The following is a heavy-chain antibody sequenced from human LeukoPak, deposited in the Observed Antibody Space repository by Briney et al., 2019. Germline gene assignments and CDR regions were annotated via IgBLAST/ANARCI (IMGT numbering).Heavy chain of an antibody. CDR3: VRNLAVAGTCFDS. Sequence: PGGSLRLSCAASGFTFSSYWMSWVRQAPGKGLEWVANIKQDGSEKYYVDSVKGRFTISRDNAESSLYLQMNSLRVEDTAVYYCVRNLAVAGTCFDSWGQGTLVTVSS. CDR1: GFTFSSYW. J-gene: IGHJ4*02. D-gene: IGHD6-19*01. CDR2: IKQDGSEK. V-gene: IGHV3-7*03.